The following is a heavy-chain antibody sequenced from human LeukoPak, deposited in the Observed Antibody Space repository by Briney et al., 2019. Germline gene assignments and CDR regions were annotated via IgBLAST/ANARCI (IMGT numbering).Heavy chain of an antibody. Sequence: GGSLRLSCAASGFSFSDAWMSSVRPAPGKGLEWVGRFKSKTDGGTTDYAAPVKDRFTLSRDDSKSTLYLQMNSLKTEDTAVYCCTTGRVGPMMDSWGQGTTVTVSS. J-gene: IGHJ6*02. CDR3: TTGRVGPMMDS. V-gene: IGHV3-15*01. CDR1: GFSFSDAW. CDR2: FKSKTDGGTT. D-gene: IGHD1-26*01.